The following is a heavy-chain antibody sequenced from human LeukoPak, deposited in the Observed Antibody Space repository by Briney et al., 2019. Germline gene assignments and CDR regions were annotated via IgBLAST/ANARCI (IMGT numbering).Heavy chain of an antibody. CDR1: GFTFSSYW. Sequence: GGSLRLSCAASGFTFSSYWMSWVRQAPGKGLEWVANIKQDGSEKYYVDSVKGRFTISRDNAKNSLYLQMNSLRAEDTAVYYCARDQSHSSSWSVYWGQGSLVTVSS. CDR2: IKQDGSEK. D-gene: IGHD6-13*01. V-gene: IGHV3-7*01. CDR3: ARDQSHSSSWSVY. J-gene: IGHJ4*02.